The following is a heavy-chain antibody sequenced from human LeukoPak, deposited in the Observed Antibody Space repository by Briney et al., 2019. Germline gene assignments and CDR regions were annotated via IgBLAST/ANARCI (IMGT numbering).Heavy chain of an antibody. CDR3: ARRHVEYSSSSDPYYFDY. CDR1: GGSISSYH. Sequence: SETLSLTCTVSGGSISSYHWSWIRQPPGKGLEWIGYIYDSGSTTYNPSLKSRVTISVDTSKNQFSLKLSSVTAADTAVYYCARRHVEYSSSSDPYYFDYWGQGTLVTVSS. V-gene: IGHV4-59*01. CDR2: IYDSGST. D-gene: IGHD6-6*01. J-gene: IGHJ4*02.